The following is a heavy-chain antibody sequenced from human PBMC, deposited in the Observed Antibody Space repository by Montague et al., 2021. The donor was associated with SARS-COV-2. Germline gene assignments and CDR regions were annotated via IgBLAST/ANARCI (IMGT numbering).Heavy chain of an antibody. CDR1: GFSLSTSGMC. Sequence: PALVKPTQTLTLTCTYSGFSLSTSGMCVSWIRQPPGKALEWLARIDWDDDKYYSTSLKTRLTISKDTSKNQVVLTMTNMDPVDTATYYCARTYYGGRPFDYWGQGTLVTVSS. CDR2: IDWDDDK. V-gene: IGHV2-70*11. CDR3: ARTYYGGRPFDY. J-gene: IGHJ4*02. D-gene: IGHD4-23*01.